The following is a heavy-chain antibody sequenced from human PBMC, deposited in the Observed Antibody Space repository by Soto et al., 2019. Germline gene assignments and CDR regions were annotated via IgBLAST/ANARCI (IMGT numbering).Heavy chain of an antibody. D-gene: IGHD3-3*01. CDR2: INHSGST. CDR1: GGSISGYY. Sequence: ETLSLTCAVYGGSISGYYWSWIRQPPGKGLEWIGEINHSGSTNYNPSLKSLVTISLDTSKNQFSLNLSSVTAADTAVYYSARTRAYYDFWRGYYPTRSIDDWGQGTPVTVYS. J-gene: IGHJ4*02. V-gene: IGHV4-34*01. CDR3: ARTRAYYDFWRGYYPTRSIDD.